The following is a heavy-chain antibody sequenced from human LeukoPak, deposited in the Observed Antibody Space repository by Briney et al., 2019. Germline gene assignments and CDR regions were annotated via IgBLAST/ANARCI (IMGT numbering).Heavy chain of an antibody. D-gene: IGHD2-2*01. Sequence: TGGSLRLSCAASGFTFSSYSMNWVRQAPGKGLEWVSYISSSSSTIYYADSVKGRFTISRDNAKNSLYLQMNSLRAEDTAVYYCASIVVVVPAAAGPDYWGQGTLVTVSS. CDR2: ISSSSSTI. CDR1: GFTFSSYS. V-gene: IGHV3-48*01. J-gene: IGHJ4*02. CDR3: ASIVVVVPAAAGPDY.